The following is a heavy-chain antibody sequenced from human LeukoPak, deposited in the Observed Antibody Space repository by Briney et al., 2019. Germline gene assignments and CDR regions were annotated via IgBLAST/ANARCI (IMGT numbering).Heavy chain of an antibody. V-gene: IGHV1-69*13. CDR3: AREYSSGWYFDY. D-gene: IGHD6-19*01. J-gene: IGHJ4*02. Sequence: GASVNVSCKASGGTFSSYAISWVRQAPGQGLEWMGGIILIFGTANYAQKFQGRVTITADESTSTAYMELSSLRSEDTAVYYCAREYSSGWYFDYWGQGTLVTVSS. CDR1: GGTFSSYA. CDR2: IILIFGTA.